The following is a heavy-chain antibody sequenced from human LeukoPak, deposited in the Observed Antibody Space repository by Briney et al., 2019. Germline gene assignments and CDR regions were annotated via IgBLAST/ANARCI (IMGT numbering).Heavy chain of an antibody. D-gene: IGHD3-22*01. Sequence: SGGSLRLSCAASGFTFSSYAMHWVRQAPGKGLEWVAVISYDGSNKYYADSVKGRFTISRDNSKNTLYLQMNSLRAEDTAVYYCARVRWYYDSSGYAFDIWGQGTMVTVSS. CDR1: GFTFSSYA. J-gene: IGHJ3*02. V-gene: IGHV3-30*04. CDR3: ARVRWYYDSSGYAFDI. CDR2: ISYDGSNK.